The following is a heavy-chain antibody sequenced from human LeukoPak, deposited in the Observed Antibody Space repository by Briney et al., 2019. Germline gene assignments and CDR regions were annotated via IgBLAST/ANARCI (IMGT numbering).Heavy chain of an antibody. V-gene: IGHV3-23*01. CDR3: ATYRQVLLPFES. CDR2: IFPSGGEI. J-gene: IGHJ4*02. CDR1: GFTFSTFA. Sequence: GGSLRLSCAASGFTFSTFAMIWVRQPPGKGLEWVSSIFPSGGEIHYADSVRGRFTISRDNPKSTLSLQMNSLRAEDTAIYYCATYRQVLLPFESWGQGALVTVSS. D-gene: IGHD2-8*02.